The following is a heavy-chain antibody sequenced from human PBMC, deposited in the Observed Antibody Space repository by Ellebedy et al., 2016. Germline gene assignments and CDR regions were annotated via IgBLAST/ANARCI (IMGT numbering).Heavy chain of an antibody. Sequence: GGSLRLSCAASGFTFSSYGMHWVRQAPGKGLEWVAVIWYDGSNKYYADSVKGRFTISRDNSKNTLYLQMNSLRAEDTAVYYCARDARDFWSGYYGHAFDIWGQGTMVTVSS. D-gene: IGHD3-3*01. CDR1: GFTFSSYG. CDR3: ARDARDFWSGYYGHAFDI. CDR2: IWYDGSNK. J-gene: IGHJ3*02. V-gene: IGHV3-33*01.